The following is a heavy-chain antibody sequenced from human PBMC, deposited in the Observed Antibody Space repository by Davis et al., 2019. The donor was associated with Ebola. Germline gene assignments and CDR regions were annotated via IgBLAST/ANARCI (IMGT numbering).Heavy chain of an antibody. J-gene: IGHJ6*02. CDR3: ARDPPGYYYGMDV. V-gene: IGHV4-59*01. CDR1: GGSISSYY. CDR2: IYYSGST. Sequence: PSETLSLTCTVSGGSISSYYWSWIRQPPGKGLEWIGYIYYSGSTNYNPSLKSRVTISLDTSKNQFSLKLSSVTAADTAVYYCARDPPGYYYGMDVWGQGTTVTVSS.